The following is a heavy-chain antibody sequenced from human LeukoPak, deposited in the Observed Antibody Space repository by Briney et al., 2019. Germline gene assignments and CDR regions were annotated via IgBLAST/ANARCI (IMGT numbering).Heavy chain of an antibody. D-gene: IGHD3-22*01. CDR2: IYTSGST. CDR1: GGSISSYY. V-gene: IGHV4-4*07. J-gene: IGHJ4*02. Sequence: SETLSLTCTVSGGSISSYYWSWIRQPAGKGLEWIGRIYTSGSTNYNPSLKSRVTMSVDASKNQFSLKLSSVTAADTAVYYCARGVYDSSGYLFDYWGQGTLVTVSS. CDR3: ARGVYDSSGYLFDY.